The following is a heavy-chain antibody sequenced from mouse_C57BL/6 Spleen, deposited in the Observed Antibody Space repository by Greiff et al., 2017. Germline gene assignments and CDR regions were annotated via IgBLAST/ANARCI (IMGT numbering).Heavy chain of an antibody. J-gene: IGHJ2*01. Sequence: DVKLVESGGGLVKPGGSLKLSCAASGFTFSSYAMSWVRQTPEKRLEWVATISDGGSYTYYPDNVKGRFPISRDNAKNNLYLQMSHLKSEDTAMYYCARDGTVVATRYFDYWGQGTTLTVSS. D-gene: IGHD1-1*01. V-gene: IGHV5-4*01. CDR1: GFTFSSYA. CDR2: ISDGGSYT. CDR3: ARDGTVVATRYFDY.